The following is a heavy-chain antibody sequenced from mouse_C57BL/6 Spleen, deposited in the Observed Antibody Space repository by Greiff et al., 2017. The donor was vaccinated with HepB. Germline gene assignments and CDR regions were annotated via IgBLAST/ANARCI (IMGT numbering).Heavy chain of an antibody. V-gene: IGHV14-1*01. CDR3: TTLVGNHYYFDY. D-gene: IGHD1-1*02. J-gene: IGHJ2*01. CDR1: GFNIKDYY. Sequence: EVQLQQSGAELVRPGASVKLSCTASGFNIKDYYMHWVKQRPEQGLEWIGRIDPEDGDTEYAPKFQGKATMTADTSSNTSYLQLSSLTSEDTAVYYCTTLVGNHYYFDYWGQGTTLTVSS. CDR2: IDPEDGDT.